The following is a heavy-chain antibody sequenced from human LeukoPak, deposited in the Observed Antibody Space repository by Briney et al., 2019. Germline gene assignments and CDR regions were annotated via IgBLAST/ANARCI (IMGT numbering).Heavy chain of an antibody. CDR2: IKQDGSEK. V-gene: IGHV3-7*01. CDR1: AFTFSNYW. Sequence: PGGSLRLSCAVSAFTFSNYWMSWVRQAPGKGLEWVANIKQDGSEKYYVDSVKGRFTISRDNAKNSLYLQMDSLRAEDTAVYYCAKSGLNRFDYWGQGTLVTVSS. CDR3: AKSGLNRFDY. J-gene: IGHJ4*02. D-gene: IGHD2-15*01.